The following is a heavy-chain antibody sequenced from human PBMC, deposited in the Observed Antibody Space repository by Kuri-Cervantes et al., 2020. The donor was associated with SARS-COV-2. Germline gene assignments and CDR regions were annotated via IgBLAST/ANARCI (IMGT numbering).Heavy chain of an antibody. D-gene: IGHD2-8*01. Sequence: GEALMISCAASGFTVSSNYMSWVRQAPGKGLEWVSVIYSGGSTYYADSVKGRFTISRDNSKNTLYLQMNSLRAEDTAVYYCARVISGYCTNGVCPYYFDYWGQGTLVTVSS. J-gene: IGHJ4*02. V-gene: IGHV3-53*01. CDR3: ARVISGYCTNGVCPYYFDY. CDR2: IYSGGST. CDR1: GFTVSSNY.